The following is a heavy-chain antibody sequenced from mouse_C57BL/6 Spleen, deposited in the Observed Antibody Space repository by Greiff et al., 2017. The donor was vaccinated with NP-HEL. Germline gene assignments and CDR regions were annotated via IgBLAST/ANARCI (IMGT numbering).Heavy chain of an antibody. CDR1: GYAFTNYL. CDR3: ARRGYYNYGNCLDY. V-gene: IGHV1-54*01. J-gene: IGHJ2*01. Sequence: VQLQQSGAELVRPGTSVKVSCKASGYAFTNYLIEWVKQRPGQGLEWIGVINPGSGGTNYNEKFKGKATLTADKSSSTAYMQLSSLTSEDSAVYFCARRGYYNYGNCLDYWGQGTTLTVSS. D-gene: IGHD2-1*01. CDR2: INPGSGGT.